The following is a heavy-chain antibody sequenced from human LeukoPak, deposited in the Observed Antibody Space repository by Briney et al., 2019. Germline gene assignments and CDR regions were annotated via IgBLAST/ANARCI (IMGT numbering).Heavy chain of an antibody. CDR1: GFTFSSYW. CDR3: ASDSSGYYGVFDF. Sequence: GGSLRLSCAASGFTFSSYWMNWARQASGKGLEWVASINHNGNVNYYVDSVKGRFTISRDSAKNSLYLQMSNLRAEDTAVYYCASDSSGYYGVFDFWGQGTLVTVSS. D-gene: IGHD3-22*01. V-gene: IGHV3-7*03. CDR2: INHNGNVN. J-gene: IGHJ4*02.